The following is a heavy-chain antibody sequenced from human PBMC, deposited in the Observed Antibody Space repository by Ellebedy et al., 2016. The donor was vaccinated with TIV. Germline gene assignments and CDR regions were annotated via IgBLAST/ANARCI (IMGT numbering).Heavy chain of an antibody. D-gene: IGHD6-19*01. CDR3: ARAFQYSSGWVFDY. V-gene: IGHV4-38-2*02. J-gene: IGHJ4*02. Sequence: MPSETLSLTCTVSGYSISTGYYWGWIRQPPGKGLEWIGIIYHTGNTYDNPSLKGRVTISVDTSKNQFSLKLTSVTAADTAVYYCARAFQYSSGWVFDYWGQGTLVTVSS. CDR2: IYHTGNT. CDR1: GYSISTGYY.